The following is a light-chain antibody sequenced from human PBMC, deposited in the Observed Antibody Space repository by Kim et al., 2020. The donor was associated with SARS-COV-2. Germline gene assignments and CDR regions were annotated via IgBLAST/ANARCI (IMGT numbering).Light chain of an antibody. J-gene: IGKJ2*01. Sequence: SASVGDRVTITCRASQSISSYLNWYQQKPGKAPKLLIYAASSLQSGVPSRFSGSGSGTDFTLAISSLQPEDFATYYCQQSYSTPRTFGQGTKLEI. CDR1: QSISSY. CDR3: QQSYSTPRT. V-gene: IGKV1-39*01. CDR2: AAS.